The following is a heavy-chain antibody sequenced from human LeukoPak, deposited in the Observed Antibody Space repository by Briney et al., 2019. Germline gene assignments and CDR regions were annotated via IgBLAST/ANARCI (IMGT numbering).Heavy chain of an antibody. CDR1: GGSISSYY. V-gene: IGHV4-59*01. D-gene: IGHD2-21*02. J-gene: IGHJ4*02. CDR2: IYYSGST. Sequence: PSETLSLTCTVSGGSISSYYWSWIRQPPGKGLEWIGYIYYSGSTNYNPSLKSRVTISVDTSKNQFSLKLSSVTAADTAVYYCAGGYCGGDCYLDYWGQGTLVTVSS. CDR3: AGGYCGGDCYLDY.